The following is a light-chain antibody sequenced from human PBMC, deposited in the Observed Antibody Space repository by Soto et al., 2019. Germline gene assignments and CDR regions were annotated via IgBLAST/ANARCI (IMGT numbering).Light chain of an antibody. CDR2: AAS. J-gene: IGKJ4*01. CDR3: RQTNNFPLT. CDR1: QGISSW. V-gene: IGKV1-12*01. Sequence: DIQMTQSPSSVSASVGDRVTITCRASQGISSWLAWYQQKPGKAPHLLIYAASSLQSGVSSRFSGNISGTDFTLTISSLQPEDSATYYCRQTNNFPLTFGGGTKVEIK.